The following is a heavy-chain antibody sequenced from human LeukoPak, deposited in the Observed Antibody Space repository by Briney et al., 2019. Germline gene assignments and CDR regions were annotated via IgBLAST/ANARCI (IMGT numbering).Heavy chain of an antibody. D-gene: IGHD4-17*01. Sequence: GGSLRLSCAASGFTFSSYWMHWVRQAPGKGLVWVSRINSDGSSTSYADSVKGRFTISRDNAKNTLYLQMNSLRAEDTAVYYCERELRTTNNWSAPGGQEPRVTVS. V-gene: IGHV3-74*01. J-gene: IGHJ5*02. CDR2: INSDGSST. CDR3: ERELRTTNNWSAP. CDR1: GFTFSSYW.